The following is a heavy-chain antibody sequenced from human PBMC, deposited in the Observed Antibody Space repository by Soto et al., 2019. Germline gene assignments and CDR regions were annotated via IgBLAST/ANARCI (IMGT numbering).Heavy chain of an antibody. Sequence: ASVKVACKASGYTFTSYDMHWVRQAPGQGLEWMGIINPSGGSTSYAQKFQGRVTMTRDTSTSTVYMELSSLRSEDTAVYYCARDRSFIAVAGPDAFDIWGQGTMVTVSS. V-gene: IGHV1-46*01. CDR1: GYTFTSYD. CDR3: ARDRSFIAVAGPDAFDI. CDR2: INPSGGST. J-gene: IGHJ3*02. D-gene: IGHD6-19*01.